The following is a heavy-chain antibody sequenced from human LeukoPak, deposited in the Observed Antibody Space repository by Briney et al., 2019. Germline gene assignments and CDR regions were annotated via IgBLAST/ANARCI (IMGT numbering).Heavy chain of an antibody. CDR1: GFTFSSYA. CDR3: ARDYGSRLTKGYYLDY. D-gene: IGHD3-10*01. Sequence: PGGSLRLSCAASGFTFSSYAIHWVRQDPGKGLEWLGIISYDRSNQDYADAVKGRFTISRDHSKNTLYLQMNRLRGEDTAVYYCARDYGSRLTKGYYLDYWGQGTLVSVSS. V-gene: IGHV3-30*04. CDR2: ISYDRSNQ. J-gene: IGHJ4*02.